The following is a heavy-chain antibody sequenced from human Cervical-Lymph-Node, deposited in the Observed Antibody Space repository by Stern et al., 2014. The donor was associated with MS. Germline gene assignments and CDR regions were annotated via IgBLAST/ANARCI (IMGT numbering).Heavy chain of an antibody. CDR2: ISSSSSYT. CDR3: ARESITGTSDY. V-gene: IGHV3-11*06. Sequence: VQLVESGGGLFKPGGSLRLSCAASGFTFSDYYMSWFPQAPGKGLEWVSYISSSSSYTNYADSVKGRFTISRDNAKNSLYLQMNSLRAEDTAVYYCARESITGTSDYWGQGTLVTVSS. J-gene: IGHJ4*02. CDR1: GFTFSDYY. D-gene: IGHD1-20*01.